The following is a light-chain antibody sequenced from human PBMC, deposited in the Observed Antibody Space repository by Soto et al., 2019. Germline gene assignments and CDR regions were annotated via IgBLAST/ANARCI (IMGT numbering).Light chain of an antibody. V-gene: IGKV1-39*01. CDR2: SAS. CDR3: QQTYTTPRT. J-gene: IGKJ1*01. CDR1: RGINTY. Sequence: DIQVTQSPSSLSASIGDRVTITCRASRGINTYVNWYQQKPGKAPKLLIFSASTLQSGVPSRFSGGGSGTDFTFTISSLLPEDFATYYCQQTYTTPRTFGQGTKVDIK.